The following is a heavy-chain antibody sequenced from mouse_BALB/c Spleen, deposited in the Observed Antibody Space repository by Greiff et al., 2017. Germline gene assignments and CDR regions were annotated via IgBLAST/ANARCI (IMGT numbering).Heavy chain of an antibody. J-gene: IGHJ4*01. CDR2: IWAGGST. V-gene: IGHV2-9*02. Sequence: VQGVESGPGLVAPSQSLSITCTVSGFSLTSYGVHWVRQPPGKGLEWLGVIWAGGSTNYNSALMSRLSISKDNSKSQVFLKMNSLQTDDTAMYYCAREDYGSSYRAMDYWGQGTSVTVSS. CDR3: AREDYGSSYRAMDY. CDR1: GFSLTSYG. D-gene: IGHD1-1*01.